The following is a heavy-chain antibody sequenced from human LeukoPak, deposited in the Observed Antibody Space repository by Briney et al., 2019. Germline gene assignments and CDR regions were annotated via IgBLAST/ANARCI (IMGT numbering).Heavy chain of an antibody. CDR3: ARQEQSFRISSYFDY. Sequence: GGSLRLSCAAPGFTFSSYWMHWVRQAPGKGLVWVSRINSDGSSTSYADSVKGRFTISGDNAKNTLYLQMNSLRAEDTAVYYCARQEQSFRISSYFDYWGQGTLVTVSS. D-gene: IGHD6-13*01. CDR1: GFTFSSYW. V-gene: IGHV3-74*01. CDR2: INSDGSST. J-gene: IGHJ4*02.